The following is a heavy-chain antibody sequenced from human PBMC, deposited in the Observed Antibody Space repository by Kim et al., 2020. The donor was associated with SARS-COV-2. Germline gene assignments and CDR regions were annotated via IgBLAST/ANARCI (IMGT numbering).Heavy chain of an antibody. J-gene: IGHJ4*02. CDR3: AAIFEY. CDR2: IFYNGRT. V-gene: IGHV4-39*01. CDR1: GGSIDTSDYY. Sequence: SETLSLTCTVSGGSIDTSDYYWGWIRQPPGKGLEWIGDIFYNGRTNYNPSLKSRVTISMDTSKNQFSLKLSFVTATDTAVYYCAAIFEYWGQGTLVPVSS.